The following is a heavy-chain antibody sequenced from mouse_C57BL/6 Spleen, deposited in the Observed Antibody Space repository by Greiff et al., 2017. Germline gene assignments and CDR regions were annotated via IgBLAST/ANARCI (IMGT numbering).Heavy chain of an antibody. V-gene: IGHV1-50*01. CDR3: AREGGIYYDYDGAWFAY. CDR2: IDPSDSYT. Sequence: QVQLKQPGAELVKPGASVKLSCKASGYTFTSYWMQWVKQRPGQGLEWIGEIDPSDSYTNYNQKFKGKATLTVDTSSSTAYMQLSSLTSEDSAVYYCAREGGIYYDYDGAWFAYWGQGTLVTVSA. J-gene: IGHJ3*01. CDR1: GYTFTSYW. D-gene: IGHD2-4*01.